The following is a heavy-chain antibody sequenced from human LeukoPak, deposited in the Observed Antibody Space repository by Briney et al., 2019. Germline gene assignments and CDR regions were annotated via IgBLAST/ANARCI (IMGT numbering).Heavy chain of an antibody. D-gene: IGHD3-22*01. J-gene: IGHJ4*02. CDR2: ISAYNGNT. CDR1: GYTFTSYG. CDR3: ARVLNYYDSSGYLDY. V-gene: IGHV1-18*01. Sequence: ASVKVSCKASGYTFTSYGISWVRQAPGQGREGMGWISAYNGNTNYAQKLQGRVTMTTDTSTSTAYMELRSLRSDDTAVYYCARVLNYYDSSGYLDYWGQGTLVTVSS.